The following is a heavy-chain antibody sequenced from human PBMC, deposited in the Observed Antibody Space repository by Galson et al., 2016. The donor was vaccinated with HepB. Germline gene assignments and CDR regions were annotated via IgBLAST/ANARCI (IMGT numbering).Heavy chain of an antibody. CDR1: GFTLSSYS. D-gene: IGHD4-17*01. J-gene: IGHJ4*02. V-gene: IGHV3-48*02. CDR2: ISRTETK. CDR3: TRDLPTTATTSGEHFVY. Sequence: SCAVSGFTLSSYSMNWVRQAPGKGLEWISYISRTETKYYADSVKGRFTISRDDAKNTVYLQMNSLRDDDTAVYHCTRDLPTTATTSGEHFVYWGQGTLVTVSS.